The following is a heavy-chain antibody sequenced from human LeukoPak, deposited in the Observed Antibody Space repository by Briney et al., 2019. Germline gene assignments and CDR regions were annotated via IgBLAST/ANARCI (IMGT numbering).Heavy chain of an antibody. CDR3: ARDRGAVAGTGYFDY. J-gene: IGHJ4*02. CDR2: IYHSGST. D-gene: IGHD6-19*01. Sequence: KPSETLSLTCTVSGDSISSSTYYWGWIRQPPGKGLEWIGSIYHSGSTYYNPSLKSRVTISVDTSKNQFSLKLSSVTAADTAVYYCARDRGAVAGTGYFDYWGQGTLVTVSS. V-gene: IGHV4-39*07. CDR1: GDSISSSTYY.